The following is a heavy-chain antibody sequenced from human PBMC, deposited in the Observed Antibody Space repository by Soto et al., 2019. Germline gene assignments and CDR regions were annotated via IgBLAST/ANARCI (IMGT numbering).Heavy chain of an antibody. CDR1: GYTKNSSA. CDR3: ARSIVVVTALDY. J-gene: IGHJ4*02. CDR2: INAGNGNT. Sequence: GTSAKVSCKECGYTKNSSARQWVHQAPGQRLEWMGWINAGNGNTKYSQKFQGRVTITRDTSASTAYMELSSLRSEDTAVYYCARSIVVVTALDYWGQGTLVTVSS. V-gene: IGHV1-3*01. D-gene: IGHD2-21*02.